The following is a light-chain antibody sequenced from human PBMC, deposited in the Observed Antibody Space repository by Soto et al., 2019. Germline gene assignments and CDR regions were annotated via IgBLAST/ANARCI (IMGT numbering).Light chain of an antibody. CDR1: STDVGAYNY. J-gene: IGLJ1*01. Sequence: QSVLTQPASVSGSPGQSIAISCTGTSTDVGAYNYVSWYQQHPGKAPKLMIYDVTNRPSGVSDRFSGSKSGNTASLTISGLQAEDEGDYYCSSYTRSNTYVFRNGTKVTVL. CDR2: DVT. V-gene: IGLV2-14*03. CDR3: SSYTRSNTYV.